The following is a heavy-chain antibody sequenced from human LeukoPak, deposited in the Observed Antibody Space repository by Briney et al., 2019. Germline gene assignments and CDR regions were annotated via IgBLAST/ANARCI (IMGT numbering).Heavy chain of an antibody. CDR1: GGSFSGYY. D-gene: IGHD2-15*01. CDR3: ARGRYCSGGSCTHDAFDI. CDR2: INHSGST. V-gene: IGHV4-34*01. J-gene: IGHJ3*02. Sequence: SETLSLTCAVYGGSFSGYYWSWIRQPPGKGLEWIGEINHSGSTNYNPSLKSRVTISVDTSKNQFSLKLSSVTAADTAVYYCARGRYCSGGSCTHDAFDIWGQGTMVTVSS.